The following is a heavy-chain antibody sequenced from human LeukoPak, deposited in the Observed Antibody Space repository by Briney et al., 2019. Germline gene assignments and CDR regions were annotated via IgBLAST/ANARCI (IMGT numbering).Heavy chain of an antibody. D-gene: IGHD4-23*01. CDR2: ISSSSSYI. CDR3: ARDQRWRIYGGKHNNWFDP. J-gene: IGHJ5*02. Sequence: GGSLRLSCAASGFTFSSYSMNWVRQAPGKGLEWVSSISSSSSYIYYADSVKGRFTISRDNAKNSLYLQMNSLRAEDTAVYYCARDQRWRIYGGKHNNWFDPWGQGTLVTVSS. CDR1: GFTFSSYS. V-gene: IGHV3-21*01.